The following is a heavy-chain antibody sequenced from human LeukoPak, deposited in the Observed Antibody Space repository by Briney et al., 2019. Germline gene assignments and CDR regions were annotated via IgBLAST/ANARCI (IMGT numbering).Heavy chain of an antibody. CDR1: GFTFTSYA. CDR2: ISGGGSST. Sequence: GGSLRLSCTASGFTFTSYAMSWVRQAPGKGLEWVSVISGGGSSTYYADSVKGRFTISRDNSKNTLYLQMNSLRGEDTAVYYCAKESGQLDVWGKGTTVTVSS. V-gene: IGHV3-23*01. J-gene: IGHJ6*04. D-gene: IGHD3-3*01. CDR3: AKESGQLDV.